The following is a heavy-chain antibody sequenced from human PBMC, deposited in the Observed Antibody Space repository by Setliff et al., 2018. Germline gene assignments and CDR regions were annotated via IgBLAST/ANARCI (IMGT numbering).Heavy chain of an antibody. D-gene: IGHD3-22*01. CDR2: IRSSTTYI. CDR1: GFTFNTYN. J-gene: IGHJ3*01. CDR3: ARAHRFFSDTSGYFYDQGRSAFDV. V-gene: IGHV3-21*04. Sequence: GGSLRLSCAASGFTFNTYNFNWVRQAPGKGLEWVSSIRSSTTYIYYADSVKGRFTFSRDNAKNSLYLQMNSLGAEDTALYYCARAHRFFSDTSGYFYDQGRSAFDVWGQGTMVTVSS.